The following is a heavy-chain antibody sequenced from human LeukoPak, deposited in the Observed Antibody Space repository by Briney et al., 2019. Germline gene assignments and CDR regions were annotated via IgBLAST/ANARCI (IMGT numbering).Heavy chain of an antibody. J-gene: IGHJ4*02. CDR3: ARVTAKTVDY. CDR2: IYTSGST. D-gene: IGHD1-20*01. CDR1: GGSISSGSYY. Sequence: SQTLSLTCTVSGGSISSGSYYWSWIRQPAGKGLEWIGRIYTSGSTNYNPSLKSRVTISVDTSKNQFSLKLSSVTAADTAVYYCARVTAKTVDYWGQGTLVTVSS. V-gene: IGHV4-61*02.